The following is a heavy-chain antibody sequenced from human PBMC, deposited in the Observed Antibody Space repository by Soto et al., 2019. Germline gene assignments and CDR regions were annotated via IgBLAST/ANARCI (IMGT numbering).Heavy chain of an antibody. Sequence: EVQLVESGGGLVQPGGSLRLSCAASGFTFSTYWMHWVRQAPGKGLVWVSRINEDGSTINYADSVKGRFTISRDNAKKRLDREGNRRRGEERVVFYCTRDRGGRGGYWGQGTLVTVSS. CDR1: GFTFSTYW. D-gene: IGHD3-16*01. CDR3: TRDRGGRGGY. J-gene: IGHJ4*02. V-gene: IGHV3-74*01. CDR2: INEDGSTI.